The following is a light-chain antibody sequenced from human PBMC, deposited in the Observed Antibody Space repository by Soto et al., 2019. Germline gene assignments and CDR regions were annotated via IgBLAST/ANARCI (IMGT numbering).Light chain of an antibody. CDR3: QHFVNSLTWT. Sequence: EIVLTQSPGTLSLSPGERATLSCSASPSVTNYLAWYQQKPGQAPRVLIYGASRRATGIPDRFSGSGSGTDFTLTISRLEPEDFAVYYCQHFVNSLTWTFGQGTKV. CDR1: PSVTNY. CDR2: GAS. V-gene: IGKV3-20*01. J-gene: IGKJ1*01.